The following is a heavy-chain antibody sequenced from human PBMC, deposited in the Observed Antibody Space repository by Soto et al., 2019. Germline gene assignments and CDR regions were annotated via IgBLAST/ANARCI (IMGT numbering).Heavy chain of an antibody. D-gene: IGHD2-2*01. Sequence: ASVKVSCKASGYTFTSYGISWVRQAPGQGLEWMGWISAYNGNTNYAQKLQGRVTMTTDTSTSTAYMELRSLRSDDTAVYYCARVLVVPAAMLGYYYYYGMDVWGQGTTVTVSS. CDR2: ISAYNGNT. CDR1: GYTFTSYG. V-gene: IGHV1-18*01. J-gene: IGHJ6*02. CDR3: ARVLVVPAAMLGYYYYYGMDV.